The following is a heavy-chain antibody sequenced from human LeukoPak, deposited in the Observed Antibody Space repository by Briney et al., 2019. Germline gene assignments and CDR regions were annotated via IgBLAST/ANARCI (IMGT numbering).Heavy chain of an antibody. D-gene: IGHD5-12*01. V-gene: IGHV4-59*08. J-gene: IGHJ4*02. CDR1: AGSINNYY. CDR2: IFYSVST. CDR3: ARGGSSGYDPFDY. Sequence: SETLSLTCTASAGSINNYYWSWIRQPPGKGLDWIGYIFYSVSTNYNPSLKSRVTISVDTSKNQFSLKLSSVTAADTAVYYCARGGSSGYDPFDYWGQGTLVTVSS.